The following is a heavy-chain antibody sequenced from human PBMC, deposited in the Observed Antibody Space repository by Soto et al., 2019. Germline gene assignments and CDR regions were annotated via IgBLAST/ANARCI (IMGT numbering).Heavy chain of an antibody. CDR1: GGTFSSYT. CDR2: IIPILGIA. D-gene: IGHD6-19*01. J-gene: IGHJ4*02. Sequence: EASVKVSCKASGGTFSSYTISWVRQAPGQGLEWMGRIIPILGIANYAQKFQGRVTITADKSTSTAYMELSSLRSEDTAVYYCASRSSGWYYFDYWGQGTLVTVSS. V-gene: IGHV1-69*02. CDR3: ASRSSGWYYFDY.